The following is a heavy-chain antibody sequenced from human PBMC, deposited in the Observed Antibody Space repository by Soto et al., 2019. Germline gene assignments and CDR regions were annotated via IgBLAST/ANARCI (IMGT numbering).Heavy chain of an antibody. CDR3: ARGRRGRDGYNKGGDY. D-gene: IGHD5-12*01. V-gene: IGHV1-8*01. CDR2: MNPNSGNT. Sequence: QVQLVQSGAEVKKPGASVKVSCKASGYTFTSYDINWVRQATGQGLEWMGWMNPNSGNTGYAQKFQGRVTMTRNTTIIXAYMELSSLRSEDTAVYYWARGRRGRDGYNKGGDYWGQGTLVTVSS. J-gene: IGHJ4*02. CDR1: GYTFTSYD.